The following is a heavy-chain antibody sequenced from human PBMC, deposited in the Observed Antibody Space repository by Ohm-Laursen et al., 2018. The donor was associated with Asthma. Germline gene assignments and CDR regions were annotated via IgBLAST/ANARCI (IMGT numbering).Heavy chain of an antibody. CDR2: MHSSGGA. Sequence: SDTLSLTCTVSGGSISSYYWSWIRQPPGRGLEWIAYMHSSGGANYNPSLQSRVTLSADTSKNRASLRLSFVSAADTALYFCARLDWVQSMFDSWGQGNLVTVSS. V-gene: IGHV4-59*07. D-gene: IGHD3-9*01. CDR1: GGSISSYY. J-gene: IGHJ4*02. CDR3: ARLDWVQSMFDS.